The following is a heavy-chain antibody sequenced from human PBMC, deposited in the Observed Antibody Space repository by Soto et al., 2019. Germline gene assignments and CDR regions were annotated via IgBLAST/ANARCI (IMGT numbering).Heavy chain of an antibody. CDR1: GGSLSRYY. Sequence: SETLSLTCTVSGGSLSRYYWSWIRQPPGKGLEWFGYIYYSGSTNYNPSLKSRVTISVDTSKNQFSLKLSSVTAADTAVYYCAREGGYCSGGSCYPPGFAFDIWGQGTMVTVSS. V-gene: IGHV4-59*01. D-gene: IGHD2-15*01. CDR2: IYYSGST. CDR3: AREGGYCSGGSCYPPGFAFDI. J-gene: IGHJ3*02.